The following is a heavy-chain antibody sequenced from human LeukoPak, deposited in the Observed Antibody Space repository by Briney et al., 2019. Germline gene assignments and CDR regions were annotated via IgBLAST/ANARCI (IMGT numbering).Heavy chain of an antibody. Sequence: SETLSLTCTVSGGSLSSYYWNWIRQPAGKGPEWIGRVYTSGVTNYNPSLKSRVTMSVDTSKRQFCLKVSYVTAADTAVYYCARGDITWFDRWGKGTLVTVSS. V-gene: IGHV4-4*07. CDR3: ARGDITWFDR. CDR1: GGSLSSYY. D-gene: IGHD2-15*01. J-gene: IGHJ5*02. CDR2: VYTSGVT.